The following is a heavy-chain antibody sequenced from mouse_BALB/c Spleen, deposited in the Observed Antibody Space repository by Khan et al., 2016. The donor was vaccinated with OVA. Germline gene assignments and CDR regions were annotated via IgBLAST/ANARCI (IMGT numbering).Heavy chain of an antibody. CDR1: GYTFTSYW. J-gene: IGHJ3*01. V-gene: IGHV1-61*01. CDR2: IDPSDSET. CDR3: ARREKYGYDPSWFAY. Sequence: QVQLKQSGAELVRPGASVKLSCKASGYTFTSYWMNWVKQRPGHGLEWIGRIDPSDSETHYNQMFKDKATLTVDKSSSTAYMQLSSLTSEDSAVYYCARREKYGYDPSWFAYWGQGTLVTGSA. D-gene: IGHD2-2*01.